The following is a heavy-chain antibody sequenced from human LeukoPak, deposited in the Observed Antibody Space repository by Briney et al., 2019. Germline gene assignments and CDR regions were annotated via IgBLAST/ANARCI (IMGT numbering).Heavy chain of an antibody. CDR3: ARQMCSSDSCSPHDAFDI. J-gene: IGHJ3*02. D-gene: IGHD2-2*01. Sequence: PSETLSLTCTVSGGSISSYYWSWIRQPPGKGLEWIGYIYSSGSTNYNPSLKSRGTISVDTSKNQFSLNLSSVTAADTAVYYCARQMCSSDSCSPHDAFDIWGQGTMVTVSS. V-gene: IGHV4-59*08. CDR1: GGSISSYY. CDR2: IYSSGST.